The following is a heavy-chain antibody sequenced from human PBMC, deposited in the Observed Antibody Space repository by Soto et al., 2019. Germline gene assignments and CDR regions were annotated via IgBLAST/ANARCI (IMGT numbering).Heavy chain of an antibody. J-gene: IGHJ6*02. V-gene: IGHV1-18*01. CDR1: GYTFSNYG. CDR3: TRFIMVGGWFDPNFYHGMDV. Sequence: ASVKVSCKTSGYTFSNYGINWVRQAPGQGLEWMGWISGYNGNTNYAQTVQGRVTMTTDTSTGTVYMELRSLKSADTAIYYCTRFIMVGGWFDPNFYHGMDVWGQGTSVTVSS. D-gene: IGHD6-19*01. CDR2: ISGYNGNT.